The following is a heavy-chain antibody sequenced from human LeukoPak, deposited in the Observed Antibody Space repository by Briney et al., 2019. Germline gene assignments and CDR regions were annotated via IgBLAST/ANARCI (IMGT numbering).Heavy chain of an antibody. D-gene: IGHD3-16*01. CDR1: GYSISSGYH. V-gene: IGHV4-38-2*02. J-gene: IGHJ5*02. CDR3: ARLLRGGYNWFDP. CDR2: IYHSGST. Sequence: SETLSLTCTVSGYSISSGYHWGWIRQPPGKGLEWIGSIYHSGSTYYNPSLKSRVTISVDTSKNQFSLKLSSVTAADTAVYYCARLLRGGYNWFDPWGQGTLVTVSS.